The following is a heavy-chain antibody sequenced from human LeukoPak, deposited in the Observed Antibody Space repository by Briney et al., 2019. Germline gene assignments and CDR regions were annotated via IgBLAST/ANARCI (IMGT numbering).Heavy chain of an antibody. CDR1: GFTVSSNF. CDR2: IYSGGST. V-gene: IGHV3-53*01. D-gene: IGHD3-16*01. Sequence: GGSLRLSCAASGFTVSSNFRSWVRQAPGKGLEWVSVIYSGGSTYYADSVKGRFTISRDNSKNTLSLQMSSLRTADTAVYYCARDVGDEGNYWGQGTLVAVSS. J-gene: IGHJ4*02. CDR3: ARDVGDEGNY.